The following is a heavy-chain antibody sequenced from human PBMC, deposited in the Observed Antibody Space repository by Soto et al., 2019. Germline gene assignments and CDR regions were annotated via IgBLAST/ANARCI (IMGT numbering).Heavy chain of an antibody. CDR1: GYNFNNYW. CDR2: IDPSDSDT. V-gene: IGHV5-51*01. CDR3: ARGYSSIADDGCEI. D-gene: IGHD6-13*01. J-gene: IGHJ3*02. Sequence: GESLKISCKGSGYNFNNYWIDWVRQMPGKGLGWMGIIDPSDSDTRYSPSFQGQVTMSADKSMTTAYLQWSSLKASDNAMYYCARGYSSIADDGCEIWGQGTMVTVSS.